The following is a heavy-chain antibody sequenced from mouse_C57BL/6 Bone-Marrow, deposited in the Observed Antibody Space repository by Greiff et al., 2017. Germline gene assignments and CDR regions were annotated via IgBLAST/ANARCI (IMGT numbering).Heavy chain of an antibody. CDR2: IHPNSGST. CDR1: GYIFTSYW. J-gene: IGHJ4*01. CDR3: AGNYGSSFYAMDY. Sequence: QVQLQQPGAELVKPGASVKLSCKASGYIFTSYWMHWVKQRPGQGLEWIGMIHPNSGSTNYNEKFKSKATLTVDKSSSTAYMQLSSLTSEDSAVYYCAGNYGSSFYAMDYWGQGTSVTVSS. D-gene: IGHD1-1*01. V-gene: IGHV1-64*01.